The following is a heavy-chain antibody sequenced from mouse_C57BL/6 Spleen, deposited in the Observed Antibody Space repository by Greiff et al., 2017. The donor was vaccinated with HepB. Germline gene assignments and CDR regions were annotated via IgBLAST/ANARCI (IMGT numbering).Heavy chain of an antibody. CDR1: GYTFTSYW. V-gene: IGHV1-61*01. J-gene: IGHJ4*01. D-gene: IGHD1-1*01. CDR3: AREGYYGSSYAAMDY. CDR2: IYPSDSET. Sequence: VQLQQPGAELVRPGSSVKLSCKASGYTFTSYWMDWVKQRPGQGLEWIGNIYPSDSETHYNQKFKDKATLTVDKSSSTAYMQLSSLTSEDSAVYYCAREGYYGSSYAAMDYWGQGTSVTVSS.